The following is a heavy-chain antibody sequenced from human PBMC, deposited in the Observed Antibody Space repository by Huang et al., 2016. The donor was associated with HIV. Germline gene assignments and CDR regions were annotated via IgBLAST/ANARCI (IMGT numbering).Heavy chain of an antibody. CDR1: GGSIRRDNYY. CDR3: ARLPGSITMIRGVITDPY. Sequence: QLQLQESGPGLVKPSETLSLTCTVSGGSIRRDNYYWGWLRQPPGKGLEWIGSIYYSGSTYYNPSLKSRVTITVDTSKNQFSLKMRSVTAADTAVYYCARLPGSITMIRGVITDPYWGQGTLVTVSS. J-gene: IGHJ4*02. D-gene: IGHD3-10*01. CDR2: IYYSGST. V-gene: IGHV4-39*01.